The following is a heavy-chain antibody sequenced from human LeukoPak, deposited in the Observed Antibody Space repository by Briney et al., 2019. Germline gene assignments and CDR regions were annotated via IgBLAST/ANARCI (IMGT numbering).Heavy chain of an antibody. CDR2: INHSGST. CDR1: GGSFSGYY. J-gene: IGHJ4*02. D-gene: IGHD3-22*01. CDR3: ARGPHTGVNYYDSSGYYY. Sequence: SETLSLTCAVYGGSFSGYYWSWIRQPPGKGLGWIGEINHSGSTNYNPSLKSRVTISVDTSKNQFSLKLSSVTAADTAVYYCARGPHTGVNYYDSSGYYYWGQGTLVTVSS. V-gene: IGHV4-34*01.